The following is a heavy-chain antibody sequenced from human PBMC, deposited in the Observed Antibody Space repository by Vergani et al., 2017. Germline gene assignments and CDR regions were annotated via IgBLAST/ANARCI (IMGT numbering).Heavy chain of an antibody. CDR3: VRGETFDWLST. CDR1: GYYFTDNY. D-gene: IGHD3-9*01. CDR2: ITPQKGGT. Sequence: QVQLVQSGAEVKKPGAAVKVSCKASGYYFTDNYLHWVRQAPGQGLEWMGRITPQKGGTQYAEKFKGRVTMTRDTSITTAYMELTRLASDGTAVYYCVRGETFDWLSTWGQGTLVTVSS. V-gene: IGHV1-2*02. J-gene: IGHJ5*02.